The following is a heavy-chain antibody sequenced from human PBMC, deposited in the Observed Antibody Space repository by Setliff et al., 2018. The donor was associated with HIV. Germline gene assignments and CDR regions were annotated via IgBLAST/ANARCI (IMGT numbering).Heavy chain of an antibody. J-gene: IGHJ4*02. D-gene: IGHD3-16*01. CDR3: ARLDTIMLYTDC. Sequence: SETLSLTCSVSHYSISSEYYWGWFRQPPGKGLEYIGSIYQSGSTYYSPFFKSRVSMSIDTSKDQFSLRLKSLTASDTAVYYCARLDTIMLYTDCWGQGTLVTVPQ. CDR2: IYQSGST. CDR1: HYSISSEYY. V-gene: IGHV4-38-2*02.